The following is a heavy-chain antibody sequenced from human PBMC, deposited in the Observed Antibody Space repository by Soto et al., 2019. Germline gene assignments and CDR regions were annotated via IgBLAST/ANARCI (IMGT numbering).Heavy chain of an antibody. CDR3: ARAGIAGAAFDY. J-gene: IGHJ4*02. D-gene: IGHD6-19*01. CDR2: IYCSGST. CDR1: GGSISSGGYY. Sequence: SETLSLTCTVSGGSISSGGYYWSWIRQHPGKGLEWIGYIYCSGSTYYNPSLKSRVTISVDTSKNQFSLKLSSVTAADTAVYYCARAGIAGAAFDYWGQGTRVTVSS. V-gene: IGHV4-31*03.